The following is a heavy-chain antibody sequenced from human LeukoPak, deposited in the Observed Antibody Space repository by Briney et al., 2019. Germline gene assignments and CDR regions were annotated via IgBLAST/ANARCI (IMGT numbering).Heavy chain of an antibody. CDR1: GGTFSSYA. V-gene: IGHV1-69*04. CDR2: IIPILGIA. CDR3: ARVNYYDSSGYYSYYYGMDV. J-gene: IGHJ6*02. D-gene: IGHD3-22*01. Sequence: SVKVSCKASGGTFSSYAISWVRQAPGQGLEWMGRIIPILGIANYAQKFQGRVTITADKSTSTAYMELSSLRSEDTAVYYCARVNYYDSSGYYSYYYGMDVWGQGTMVTVSS.